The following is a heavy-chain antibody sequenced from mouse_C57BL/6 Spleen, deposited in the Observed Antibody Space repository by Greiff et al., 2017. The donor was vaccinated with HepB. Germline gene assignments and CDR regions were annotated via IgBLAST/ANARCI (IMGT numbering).Heavy chain of an antibody. Sequence: VQLKQPGAELVMPGASVKLSCKASGYTFTSYWMHWVKQRPGQGLEWIGEIDPSDSYTNYNQKFKGKSTLTVDKSSSTAYMQLSSLTSEDSAVYYCARALLRPFDYWGQGTTLTVSS. J-gene: IGHJ2*01. CDR2: IDPSDSYT. CDR3: ARALLRPFDY. V-gene: IGHV1-69*01. D-gene: IGHD1-2*01. CDR1: GYTFTSYW.